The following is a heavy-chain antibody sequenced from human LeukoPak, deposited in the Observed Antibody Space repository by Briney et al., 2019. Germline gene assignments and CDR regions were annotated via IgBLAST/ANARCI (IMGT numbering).Heavy chain of an antibody. V-gene: IGHV3-23*01. CDR1: GFSFSSYS. D-gene: IGHD3-10*01. Sequence: GGSLRLSCAASGFSFSSYSMSWVRQAPGEGLEWVSLISGTGYTTYYADSVKGRFTISRDNSKNTLYLQMNSLRADDTAVYYCAKVLWEFTSALFDYWGQGILVTVSS. CDR3: AKVLWEFTSALFDY. CDR2: ISGTGYTT. J-gene: IGHJ4*02.